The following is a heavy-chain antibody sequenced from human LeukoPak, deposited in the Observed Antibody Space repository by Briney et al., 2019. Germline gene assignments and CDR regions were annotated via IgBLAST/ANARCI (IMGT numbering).Heavy chain of an antibody. Sequence: SEPLSLTCTVSGGSISSGDYYWSWIRQPPVKGLEWIGYIYYSGSTYYNPSLKSRVTISVDTSKNQFSLKLSSVTAADTAVYYCARDTVTLPYYYYGMDVWGQGTTVTVSS. V-gene: IGHV4-30-4*01. J-gene: IGHJ6*02. D-gene: IGHD4-11*01. CDR1: GGSISSGDYY. CDR3: ARDTVTLPYYYYGMDV. CDR2: IYYSGST.